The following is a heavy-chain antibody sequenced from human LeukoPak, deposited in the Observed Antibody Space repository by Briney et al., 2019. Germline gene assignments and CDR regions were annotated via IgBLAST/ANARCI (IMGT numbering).Heavy chain of an antibody. D-gene: IGHD2-21*02. CDR3: AKQYCGGDCYTLDS. V-gene: IGHV4-34*01. J-gene: IGHJ4*02. CDR2: INHSGSA. Sequence: SETLSLTCAVYGGSFSGYYWSWIRQPPGKGLEWIGEINHSGSANYNPSLKSRVTISVDTSKNQFSLRLSSMTAADTAVYYCAKQYCGGDCYTLDSWGQGTLVAVSS. CDR1: GGSFSGYY.